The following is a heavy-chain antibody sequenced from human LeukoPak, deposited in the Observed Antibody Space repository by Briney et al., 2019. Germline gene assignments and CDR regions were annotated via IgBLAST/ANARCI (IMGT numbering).Heavy chain of an antibody. CDR3: ARDPPAVLIDTYG. Sequence: PGGSLRLSCTASGFIVTNNYINWVRPAPGKGLEWVSLVYSGGSTYYADSVKGRFTISRDNSKNMVYLQMNSLRAEDTAMYYCARDPPAVLIDTYGWGQGTLVTVSS. CDR2: VYSGGST. CDR1: GFIVTNNY. J-gene: IGHJ4*02. V-gene: IGHV3-66*01. D-gene: IGHD2-8*01.